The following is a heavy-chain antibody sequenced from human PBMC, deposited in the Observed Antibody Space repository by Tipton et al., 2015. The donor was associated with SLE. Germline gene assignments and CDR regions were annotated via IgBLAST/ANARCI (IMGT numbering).Heavy chain of an antibody. J-gene: IGHJ3*02. CDR2: IYSSGST. CDR1: GDSISNYY. D-gene: IGHD5-24*01. CDR3: ASPRGGYGDDAFDI. Sequence: TLSLTCTVSGDSISNYYWSWIRQPPGKGLEWIGHIYSSGSTNYNPSLKSRVIISADTSKSRFSLKVTSVTAADTAVYYCASPRGGYGDDAFDIWGRGTMVTVSS. V-gene: IGHV4-4*08.